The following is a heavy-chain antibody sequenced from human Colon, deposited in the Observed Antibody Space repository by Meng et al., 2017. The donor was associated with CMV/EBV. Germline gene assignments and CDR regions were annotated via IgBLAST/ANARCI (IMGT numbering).Heavy chain of an antibody. CDR1: GFTFSTYA. Sequence: GGSLRLSCAASGFTFSTYAMTWVRQAPGKGLEWVSTINTSGGRTYYADSVKGRFTISRDNSKSTLFLQMDSLRAEDTATFYCARQGFGDYSYYFDRRGQGILVTVSS. J-gene: IGHJ4*02. CDR3: ARQGFGDYSYYFDR. D-gene: IGHD4-17*01. V-gene: IGHV3-23*01. CDR2: INTSGGRT.